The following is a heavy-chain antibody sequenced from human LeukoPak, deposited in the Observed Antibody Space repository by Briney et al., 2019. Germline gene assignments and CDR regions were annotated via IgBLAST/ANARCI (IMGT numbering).Heavy chain of an antibody. J-gene: IGHJ4*02. CDR2: ISGSGGST. CDR1: GFTFSSYG. Sequence: GGTLRLSCAASGFTFSSYGMSWVRQAPGKGLGWVSAISGSGGSTYYADSVKGRFTISRDNSKNTLYLQMNSLRAEDTAVYYCAKGGPTGQQLGIDYWGQGTLVTVSS. V-gene: IGHV3-23*01. CDR3: AKGGPTGQQLGIDY. D-gene: IGHD6-13*01.